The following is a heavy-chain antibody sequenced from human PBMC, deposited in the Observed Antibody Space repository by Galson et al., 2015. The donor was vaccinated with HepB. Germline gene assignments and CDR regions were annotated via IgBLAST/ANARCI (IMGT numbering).Heavy chain of an antibody. J-gene: IGHJ4*02. CDR2: IYPGDSDT. D-gene: IGHD1-26*01. V-gene: IGHV5-51*01. CDR1: GYIFSNYW. Sequence: QSGAEVKKPGESLKISCKGSGYIFSNYWIVWVRQMPGKGLEFMGIIYPGDSDTKYSPSFQGRVTISADKSTSTAYLQWSSLKASDTAMYYCAKMSVGCFDYWGQGTLVTVAS. CDR3: AKMSVGCFDY.